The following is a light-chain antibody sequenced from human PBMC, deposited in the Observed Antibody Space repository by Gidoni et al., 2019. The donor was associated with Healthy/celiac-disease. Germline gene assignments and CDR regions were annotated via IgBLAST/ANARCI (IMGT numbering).Light chain of an antibody. V-gene: IGLV3-25*03. J-gene: IGLJ2*01. CDR3: QSADSSGTYRV. CDR1: ALPKQY. Sequence: SYELTQSPSASVSPGQTARITCSGDALPKQYAYWYQQTPGQAPVLVIYKDSERPSGIPELFSGSSSGKTVTLTISGVQAEDGADYYCQSADSSGTYRVFGGGTKLTVL. CDR2: KDS.